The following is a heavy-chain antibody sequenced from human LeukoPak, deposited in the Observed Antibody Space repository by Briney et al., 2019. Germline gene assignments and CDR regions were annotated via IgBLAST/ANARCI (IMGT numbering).Heavy chain of an antibody. J-gene: IGHJ6*04. CDR2: ISAYNGNT. Sequence: ASVKVSCKASGYTFTSYGISWARQAPGQGLEWMGWISAYNGNTNYAQKLQGRVTMTTDTSTSTAYMELRSLRSDDTAVYYCARDGIAVAGDYYYYGMDVWGKGTTVTVSS. CDR1: GYTFTSYG. D-gene: IGHD6-19*01. V-gene: IGHV1-18*04. CDR3: ARDGIAVAGDYYYYGMDV.